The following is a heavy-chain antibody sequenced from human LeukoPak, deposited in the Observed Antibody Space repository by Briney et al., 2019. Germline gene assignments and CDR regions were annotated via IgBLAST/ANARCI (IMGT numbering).Heavy chain of an antibody. Sequence: GGSLRLSCAASRFTFSSYWMSWVRQAPGKGLEWVANVHQHGSEKYYVDSVKGRFTISRDNAKNSLYLQMNSLRVEDTAVYYCARLETTGYFDLWGRGTLVTVSS. CDR1: RFTFSSYW. J-gene: IGHJ2*01. V-gene: IGHV3-7*01. CDR2: VHQHGSEK. CDR3: ARLETTGYFDL. D-gene: IGHD1-1*01.